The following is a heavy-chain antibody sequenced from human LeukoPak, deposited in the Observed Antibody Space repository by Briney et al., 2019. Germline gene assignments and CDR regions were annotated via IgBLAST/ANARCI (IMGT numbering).Heavy chain of an antibody. Sequence: PGGSLRLSCAASGFFFDKFAMSWVRQAPGKGLEWVSRISASGERTDYPDSVKGRFTISRDNSKNTLYLQMNSLRAEDTAVYYCAKDPLADYYYYGMDVWGQGTTVTVSS. CDR2: ISASGERT. V-gene: IGHV3-23*01. D-gene: IGHD6-6*01. J-gene: IGHJ6*02. CDR3: AKDPLADYYYYGMDV. CDR1: GFFFDKFA.